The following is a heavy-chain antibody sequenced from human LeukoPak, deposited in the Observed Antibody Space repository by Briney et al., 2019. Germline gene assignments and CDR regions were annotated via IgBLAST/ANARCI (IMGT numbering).Heavy chain of an antibody. CDR1: GYTFTSYD. CDR2: MNPNSGNT. V-gene: IGHV1-8*03. D-gene: IGHD3-3*01. CDR3: ARGDFWSGYYYFDY. Sequence: ASVKVSCKASGYTFTSYDINWVRQATGQGLEWMGWMNPNSGNTGYAQKFQGRVTITRNTSISTAYMELSSLRSEDTAVYYCARGDFWSGYYYFDYWGQGTLVTVSS. J-gene: IGHJ4*02.